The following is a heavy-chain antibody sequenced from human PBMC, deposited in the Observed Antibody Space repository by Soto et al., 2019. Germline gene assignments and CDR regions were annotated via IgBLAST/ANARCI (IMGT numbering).Heavy chain of an antibody. V-gene: IGHV1-69*02. Sequence: QVQLVQSGAEVKKPGSSVKVSCKASGGTFSSYTISWVRQAPGQGLAWMGRIIPILGIANYAQKFQGRVTITADKSTSTAYMELSSLRSEDTAVYYCARVKSGYSYGYEDYWGQGTLVTVSS. CDR2: IIPILGIA. D-gene: IGHD5-18*01. CDR1: GGTFSSYT. J-gene: IGHJ4*02. CDR3: ARVKSGYSYGYEDY.